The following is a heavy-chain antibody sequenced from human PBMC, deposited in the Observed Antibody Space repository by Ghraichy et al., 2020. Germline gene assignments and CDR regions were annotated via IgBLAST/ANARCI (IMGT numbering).Heavy chain of an antibody. D-gene: IGHD3-10*02. CDR2: INHSGST. V-gene: IGHV4-34*01. Sequence: SETLSLTCAVYGGSFSGYYWSWIRQPPGKGLEWIGEINHSGSTNYNPSLKSRVTISVDTSKNQFSLKLSSVTAADTAVYYCASIGYARGFDYWGQGTLVTVSS. CDR1: GGSFSGYY. CDR3: ASIGYARGFDY. J-gene: IGHJ4*02.